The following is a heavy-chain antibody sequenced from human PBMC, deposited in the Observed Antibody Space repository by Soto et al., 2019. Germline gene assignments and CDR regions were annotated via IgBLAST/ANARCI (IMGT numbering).Heavy chain of an antibody. CDR2: VSFDGSNK. J-gene: IGHJ5*02. Sequence: HPGGSLRLSCAASGFTFSTHAMHWVRQAPGKGLECVAIVSFDGSNKYYADSVKGRFTISRDNSKNTLYLQMSGLTPEDTAFYYCARAQTGITTAGGGRIDRWGQGTLVTVSS. D-gene: IGHD6-13*01. CDR1: GFTFSTHA. CDR3: ARAQTGITTAGGGRIDR. V-gene: IGHV3-30-3*01.